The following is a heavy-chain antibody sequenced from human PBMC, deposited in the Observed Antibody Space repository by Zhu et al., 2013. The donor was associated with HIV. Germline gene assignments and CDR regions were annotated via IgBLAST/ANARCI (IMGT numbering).Heavy chain of an antibody. CDR1: GYTFSSFD. V-gene: IGHV1-8*01. CDR3: ARGPMIVVDYGMDV. CDR2: MNPNSANT. Sequence: QVQLVQSGAEVQKPGASVKVSCKASGYTFSSFDINWVRQAAGQGLEWMGWMNPNSANTGYAQKFQGRVTMTTDTSTSTAYMELRSLRSDDTAVYYCARGPMIVVDYGMDVWGQGTTVTVSS. D-gene: IGHD3-22*01. J-gene: IGHJ6*02.